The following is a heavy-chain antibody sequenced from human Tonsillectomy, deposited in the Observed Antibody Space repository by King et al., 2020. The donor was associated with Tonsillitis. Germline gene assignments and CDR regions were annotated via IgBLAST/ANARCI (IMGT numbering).Heavy chain of an antibody. Sequence: VQLVESGAEVKKPGASVKVSCKASGYTFPSYGISWVRQAPGQGLEWVGWVSAYNGNTNYAQMLQGRVTMTTDTSTSTAYMEPRSLRSDDTAVYYCARAGYSNYEDYWGQGTLVSVSS. D-gene: IGHD4-11*01. CDR2: VSAYNGNT. V-gene: IGHV1-18*04. CDR1: GYTFPSYG. CDR3: ARAGYSNYEDY. J-gene: IGHJ4*02.